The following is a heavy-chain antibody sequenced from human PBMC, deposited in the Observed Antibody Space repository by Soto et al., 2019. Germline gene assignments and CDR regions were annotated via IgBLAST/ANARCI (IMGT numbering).Heavy chain of an antibody. CDR1: GFTFSSYS. J-gene: IGHJ4*02. CDR3: ARGGRRLQGQLDY. D-gene: IGHD6-25*01. V-gene: IGHV3-21*01. Sequence: VGSLRLSCAASGFTFSSYSMNWVRQAPGKGLEWVSSISSSSSYIYYADSVKGRFTISRDNAKNSLYLQMNSLRAEDTAVYYCARGGRRLQGQLDYWGQGTLVTVSS. CDR2: ISSSSSYI.